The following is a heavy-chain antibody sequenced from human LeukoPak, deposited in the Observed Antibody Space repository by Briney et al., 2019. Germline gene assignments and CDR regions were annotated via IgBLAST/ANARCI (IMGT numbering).Heavy chain of an antibody. V-gene: IGHV4-39*07. Sequence: SETLSLTCTISGGSIDTYNYYWGWIRQPPGKGLEWIGSIYFDGSTYYNPSLKSRVTISLHTSNNQFSLKLRSVTTADTAVYYCAREDSGNSDDSLDIWGQGTMVTVSS. J-gene: IGHJ3*02. CDR2: IYFDGST. CDR1: GGSIDTYNYY. D-gene: IGHD4-23*01. CDR3: AREDSGNSDDSLDI.